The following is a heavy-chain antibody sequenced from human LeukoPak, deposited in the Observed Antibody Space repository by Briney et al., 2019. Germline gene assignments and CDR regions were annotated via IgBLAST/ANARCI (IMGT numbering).Heavy chain of an antibody. J-gene: IGHJ3*02. CDR3: ARDTSVVEMHDAFDI. V-gene: IGHV1-2*02. CDR1: GYIFTGYY. Sequence: ASVKVSCKASGYIFTGYYMHWVRQAPGQGLGWMGWINPNSGGPNYAQKFKGRFILTLDTSVSAAYMQLSRLKAEDTAVYYCARDTSVVEMHDAFDIWGQGTMVTVSS. D-gene: IGHD2-15*01. CDR2: INPNSGGP.